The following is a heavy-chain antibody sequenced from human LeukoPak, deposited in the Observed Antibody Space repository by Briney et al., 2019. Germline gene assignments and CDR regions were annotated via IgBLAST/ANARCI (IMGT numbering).Heavy chain of an antibody. CDR3: ARHLSRYGSGSYYAPYYGMDV. J-gene: IGHJ6*02. V-gene: IGHV4-59*08. D-gene: IGHD3-10*01. Sequence: PSETLSLTCTVSGGSISSYYWSWIRQPPGKGLEWIGYIYYSGSTNYNPSLKSQVTISVETSKNQFCLKLSSVTAADTAVYYCARHLSRYGSGSYYAPYYGMDVWGQGTTVTVSS. CDR2: IYYSGST. CDR1: GGSISSYY.